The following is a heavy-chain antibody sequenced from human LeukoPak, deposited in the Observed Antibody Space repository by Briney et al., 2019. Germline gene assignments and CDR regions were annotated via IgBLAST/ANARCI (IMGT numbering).Heavy chain of an antibody. CDR1: GFTFSSYW. D-gene: IGHD6-19*01. CDR2: INSDGSST. CDR3: ATQSSGCPYH. Sequence: GGSLRLSCAASGFTFSSYWMHWVRQAPGKGLVWVSRINSDGSSTTYVDSVKGRFTISRDNAKNTLYLQMNSLRAGDTAVYYCATQSSGCPYHWGQGTLVTVSS. V-gene: IGHV3-74*01. J-gene: IGHJ5*02.